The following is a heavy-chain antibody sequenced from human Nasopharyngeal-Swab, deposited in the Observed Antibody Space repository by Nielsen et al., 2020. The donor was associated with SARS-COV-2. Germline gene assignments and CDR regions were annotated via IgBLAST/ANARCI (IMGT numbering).Heavy chain of an antibody. D-gene: IGHD1-26*01. CDR1: GFTFRDYA. J-gene: IGHJ3*02. CDR2: IRSKTYGGAP. V-gene: IGHV3-49*01. Sequence: GGSLRLSCRTSGFTFRDYAMSWFRQAPGKGLEWVGFIRSKTYGGAPEYAASVKGRFTISRDGAASIAYLQMNSLETEDTGVYYCARSVGSFYGQGAFDIWGQGTMVTVSS. CDR3: ARSVGSFYGQGAFDI.